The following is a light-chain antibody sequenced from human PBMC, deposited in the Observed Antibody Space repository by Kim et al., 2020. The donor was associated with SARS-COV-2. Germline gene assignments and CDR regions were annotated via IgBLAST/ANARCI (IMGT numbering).Light chain of an antibody. CDR2: AAS. CDR1: QSISSY. CDR3: QQSYSTLLT. V-gene: IGKV1-39*01. J-gene: IGKJ3*01. Sequence: DIQMTQSPSSLSASVGDRVNITCRASQSISSYLNWYQQKPGKAPKLLIYAASSLQSGVPSRFSGSGSGTDFTLTISSLQPEDFTTYYCQQSYSTLLTFGPGTKVDIK.